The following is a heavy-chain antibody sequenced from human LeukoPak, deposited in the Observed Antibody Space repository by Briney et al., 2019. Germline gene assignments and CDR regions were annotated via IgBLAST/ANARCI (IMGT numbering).Heavy chain of an antibody. CDR2: INSDGSEG. CDR3: AKAAPFIAVAFDY. D-gene: IGHD6-19*01. CDR1: GFTFSGFW. Sequence: PGGSLRLSCAVSGFTFSGFWMSWSRQAPGKGLEWVASINSDGSEGYYADVVKGRFTISRDNAKNSLYLQINSLRAEDTAVYYCAKAAPFIAVAFDYWGQGTLVTVSS. J-gene: IGHJ4*02. V-gene: IGHV3-7*03.